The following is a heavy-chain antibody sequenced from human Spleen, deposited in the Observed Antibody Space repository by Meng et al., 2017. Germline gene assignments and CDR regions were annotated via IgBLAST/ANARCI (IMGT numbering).Heavy chain of an antibody. V-gene: IGHV4-4*01. CDR3: ARANSAKYNSFDY. CDR1: GGSISRINW. D-gene: IGHD5-24*01. J-gene: IGHJ4*02. Sequence: QVQLKALGPGLGGPAGTLSLTCSVSGGSISRINWWSWVRQPPWKGLEWIGEIYHSGSTNYNPSLKSRVTISVDKSKNQFSLRLDSVTAADTAVYFCARANSAKYNSFDYWGQGTLVTVSS. CDR2: IYHSGST.